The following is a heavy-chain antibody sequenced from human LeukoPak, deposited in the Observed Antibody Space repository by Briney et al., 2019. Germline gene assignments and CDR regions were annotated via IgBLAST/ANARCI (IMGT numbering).Heavy chain of an antibody. D-gene: IGHD3-22*01. Sequence: SETLSLTCSVSGDSISSYYWSWIRQPPGKGLEWIGYIYYSGSTNYNPSLKSRVTISVDTSKNQFSLKLSSVTAADTAVYYCARGVRYYDSSGPSLRYFDLWGRGTLVTVSS. CDR2: IYYSGST. J-gene: IGHJ2*01. CDR1: GDSISSYY. V-gene: IGHV4-59*01. CDR3: ARGVRYYDSSGPSLRYFDL.